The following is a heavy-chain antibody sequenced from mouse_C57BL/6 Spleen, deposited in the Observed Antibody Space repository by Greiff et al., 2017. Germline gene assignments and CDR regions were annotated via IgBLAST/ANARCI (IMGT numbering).Heavy chain of an antibody. V-gene: IGHV1-64*01. D-gene: IGHD2-5*01. Sequence: QVQLQQPGAELVKPGASVKLSCKASGYTFTSYWMHWVMQRPGQGLEWIGMIHPNSVSTNYNEKFKSKATLTVDKSSSTAYMQRSSLTSEDSAVYYGAREGAYYSNYDAMDYWGQGTSVTVSS. CDR1: GYTFTSYW. J-gene: IGHJ4*01. CDR3: AREGAYYSNYDAMDY. CDR2: IHPNSVST.